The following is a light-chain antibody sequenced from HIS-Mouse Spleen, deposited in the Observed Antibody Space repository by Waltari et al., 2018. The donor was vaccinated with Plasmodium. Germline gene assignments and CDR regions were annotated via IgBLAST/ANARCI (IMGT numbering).Light chain of an antibody. V-gene: IGKV3-20*01. Sequence: EIVLTQSPGTLSLSPGERATLSCRASQSVSSSYLAWYQQKPGQAPRLLIYGASSRATGNPDRFSGSGSGTDLTLTISRLEPEDFAVYYCQQYGSSPPYTFGQGTKLEIK. CDR3: QQYGSSPPYT. CDR1: QSVSSSY. CDR2: GAS. J-gene: IGKJ2*01.